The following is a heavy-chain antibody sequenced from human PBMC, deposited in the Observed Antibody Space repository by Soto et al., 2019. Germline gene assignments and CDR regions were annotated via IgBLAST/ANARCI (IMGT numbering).Heavy chain of an antibody. J-gene: IGHJ4*02. Sequence: SETLSLTCTVSGGSVSSGSYFWSWIRQPPGKGLEWVVFTHYSGSTTYSPSLRSRVTTSVDTSRNQFSLRLYSVTAADTAVYYCVRGPYNYNSRYFDYWGQGTLVTVSS. D-gene: IGHD1-1*01. CDR2: THYSGST. CDR1: GGSVSSGSYF. CDR3: VRGPYNYNSRYFDY. V-gene: IGHV4-61*01.